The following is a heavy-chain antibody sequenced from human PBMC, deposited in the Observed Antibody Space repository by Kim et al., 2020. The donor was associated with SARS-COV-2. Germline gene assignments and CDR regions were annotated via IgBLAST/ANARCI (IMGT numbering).Heavy chain of an antibody. J-gene: IGHJ4*02. CDR3: AREMSSADYYFDY. CDR2: IKQDGSVK. V-gene: IGHV3-7*01. Sequence: GGSLRLSCAASGFPFVGYWMSWVRQAPGKGLEWVANIKQDGSVKYFVDSVKGRFTISRDNAKNSLYLQMNSLRVEDTAVYFCAREMSSADYYFDYWGQGTLVTVSA. CDR1: GFPFVGYW. D-gene: IGHD3-10*01.